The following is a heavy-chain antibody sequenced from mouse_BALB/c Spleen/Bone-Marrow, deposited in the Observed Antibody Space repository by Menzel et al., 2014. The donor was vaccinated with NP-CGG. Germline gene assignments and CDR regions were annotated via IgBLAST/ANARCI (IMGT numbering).Heavy chain of an antibody. J-gene: IGHJ1*01. CDR3: TRSDGYYVPHWYFDV. D-gene: IGHD2-3*01. Sequence: QVQLQQSGAELVKPGASVKLSCKASGYTFTSYYMYWVKQRPGQGLEWIGEINPSNGGTNFNEKFKSKATLTVDKSSSTAYMQLSSLTSEDSAAYYCTRSDGYYVPHWYFDVWGAGTTVTVSS. V-gene: IGHV1S81*02. CDR2: INPSNGGT. CDR1: GYTFTSYY.